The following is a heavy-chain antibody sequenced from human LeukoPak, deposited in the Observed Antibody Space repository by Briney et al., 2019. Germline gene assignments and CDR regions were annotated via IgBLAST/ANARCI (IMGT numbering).Heavy chain of an antibody. CDR2: ISYDGSNK. CDR3: AKSGIKHYYGMDV. D-gene: IGHD3-10*01. V-gene: IGHV3-30*18. Sequence: PGRSLRLSCAASGFTFSSYGVHWVRQAPGKGLEWVAVISYDGSNKYYADSVKGRFTISRDNSKNTLYLQMNSLRAEDTAVYYCAKSGIKHYYGMDVWGQGTTVTVSS. CDR1: GFTFSSYG. J-gene: IGHJ6*02.